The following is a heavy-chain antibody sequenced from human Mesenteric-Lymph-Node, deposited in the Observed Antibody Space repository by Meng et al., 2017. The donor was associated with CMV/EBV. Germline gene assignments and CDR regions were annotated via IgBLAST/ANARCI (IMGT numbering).Heavy chain of an antibody. J-gene: IGHJ4*02. V-gene: IGHV4-59*01. Sequence: ESLKISCTVSGGSISSYFWSWIRQPPGKGLEWIGYVYYSGSTNYNPSLKSRVTISVDTSKNQFSLKLSSVTAADTAVYYCARVGSSAYDFWNGPEDYWGQGTLVTVSS. CDR1: GGSISSYF. CDR3: ARVGSSAYDFWNGPEDY. CDR2: VYYSGST. D-gene: IGHD3-3*01.